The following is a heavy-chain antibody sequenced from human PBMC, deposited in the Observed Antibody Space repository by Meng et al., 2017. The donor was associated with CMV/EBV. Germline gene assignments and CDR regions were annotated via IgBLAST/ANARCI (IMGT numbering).Heavy chain of an antibody. V-gene: IGHV3-30*02. CDR3: ARFVPAADY. CDR2: IRYDGSNK. D-gene: IGHD2-2*01. J-gene: IGHJ4*02. Sequence: GESLKISCAASGFTFSSYGMHWVRQAPGKGLEWVAFIRYDGSNKYYADSMKGRFTISRDNSKNTLYLQMNSLRAEDTAVYYCARFVPAADYWGQGTLVTVSS. CDR1: GFTFSSYG.